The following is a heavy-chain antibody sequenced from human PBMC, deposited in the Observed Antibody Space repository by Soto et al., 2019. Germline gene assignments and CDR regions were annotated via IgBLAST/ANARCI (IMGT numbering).Heavy chain of an antibody. V-gene: IGHV1-3*01. CDR3: ASHSRIPLNQRGAFDI. J-gene: IGHJ3*02. D-gene: IGHD2-2*01. CDR1: GYTFNSYA. CDR2: INAGNGNT. Sequence: ASVKVSCKASGYTFNSYAMHWVRQAPGQRLEWMGWINAGNGNTKYSQKFQGRVTITRDTSASTAYMELSSLRSEDTAVYYCASHSRIPLNQRGAFDIWGQGTMVTVSS.